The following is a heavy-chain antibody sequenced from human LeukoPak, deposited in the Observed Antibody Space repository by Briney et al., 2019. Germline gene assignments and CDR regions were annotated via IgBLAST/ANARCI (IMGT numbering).Heavy chain of an antibody. CDR1: GYTSTSYY. J-gene: IGHJ3*02. D-gene: IGHD6-19*01. Sequence: GASVNVSCKASGYTSTSYYMHWVRQAPGQGLEWMGIINPSGGSTSYAQKFQGRVTMTRDTSTSTVYMELSSLRSEDTAVYYCARIVYSSGGEGHAFDIWGQGTMVTVSS. CDR2: INPSGGST. CDR3: ARIVYSSGGEGHAFDI. V-gene: IGHV1-46*01.